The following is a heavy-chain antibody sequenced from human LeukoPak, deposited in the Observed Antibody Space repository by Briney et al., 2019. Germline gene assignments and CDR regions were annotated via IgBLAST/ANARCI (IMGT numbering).Heavy chain of an antibody. D-gene: IGHD3-10*01. Sequence: SETLSLTCTVSGGSISRYYWSWIRQPAGKGLEWIGRIYTSGSTNYNPSLKSRVTMSVDTSKNQFSLKLSSVTAADTAVYYCARQADYGSGSYYKPLFDYWGQGTLVTVSS. CDR3: ARQADYGSGSYYKPLFDY. CDR2: IYTSGST. CDR1: GGSISRYY. J-gene: IGHJ4*02. V-gene: IGHV4-4*07.